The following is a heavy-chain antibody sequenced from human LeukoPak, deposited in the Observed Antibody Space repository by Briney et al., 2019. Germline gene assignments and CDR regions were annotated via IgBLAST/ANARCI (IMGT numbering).Heavy chain of an antibody. D-gene: IGHD3-22*01. CDR3: TRDERYDSSGYPFDF. J-gene: IGHJ4*02. Sequence: ASVKASCKASGYTFTGYFIHWVRQAPGQGLEWMGWINLNSGGTNYAQKFQGRVTMTRDTTIITAYMELSRLSSDDTAVYYCTRDERYDSSGYPFDFWGQGTLVTVSS. CDR1: GYTFTGYF. V-gene: IGHV1-2*02. CDR2: INLNSGGT.